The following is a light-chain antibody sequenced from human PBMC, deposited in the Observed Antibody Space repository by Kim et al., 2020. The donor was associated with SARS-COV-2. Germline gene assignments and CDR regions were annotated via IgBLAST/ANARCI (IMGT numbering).Light chain of an antibody. V-gene: IGLV1-44*01. CDR3: AAWDDSLNGVV. CDR2: SNN. CDR1: SSNIRRNP. Sequence: ELTQPPSASGTPGQRVTISCSGSSSNIRRNPVNWYQQVPGTAPKLLIYSNNQRPSGVPDRFSGSKSGTSASLAISGLQSEDEADYYCAAWDDSLNGVVFGGGTQLTVL. J-gene: IGLJ2*01.